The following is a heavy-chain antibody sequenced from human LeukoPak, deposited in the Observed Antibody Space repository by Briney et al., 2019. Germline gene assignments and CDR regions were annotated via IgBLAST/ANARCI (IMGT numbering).Heavy chain of an antibody. CDR3: TRMGCGVYPNYFDF. V-gene: IGHV2-70*11. J-gene: IGHJ4*02. Sequence: SGPTLVNPTQTLTLTCTFSGFSLTTSGICVNWIRQPPGKALEWLARIDWDEDKYFDTSLKTRLTISKDTSKNQVVLRMINVDPGDTGTYYCTRMGCGVYPNYFDFWGQGILVTVSS. CDR1: GFSLTTSGIC. CDR2: IDWDEDK. D-gene: IGHD2-8*01.